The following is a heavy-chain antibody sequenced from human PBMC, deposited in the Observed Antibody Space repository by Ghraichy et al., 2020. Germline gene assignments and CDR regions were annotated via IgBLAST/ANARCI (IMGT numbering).Heavy chain of an antibody. D-gene: IGHD2-21*01. CDR3: ARRVNFCGGDRCLNWFDP. V-gene: IGHV4-39*01. CDR2: VSYTEGT. CDR1: GDSIRSSNYY. J-gene: IGHJ5*02. Sequence: SETLSLTCSVSGDSIRSSNYYWDWIRQPPGKGLDWVGSVSYTEGTHYSPSLESRISISIDTSKNQFSLKLGSVTAADTAVYYCARRVNFCGGDRCLNWFDPGGQGTLVTVSS.